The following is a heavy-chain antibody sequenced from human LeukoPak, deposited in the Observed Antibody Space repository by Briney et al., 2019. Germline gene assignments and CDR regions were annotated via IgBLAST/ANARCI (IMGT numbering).Heavy chain of an antibody. CDR2: IYYSGST. Sequence: SETLSLTCTVSGGSISSDYWSWIRQPPGKGLEWFGYIYYSGSTNYNPSLKSRVTISVDTSKNQFSLKLSSVTAADTAVYYCAAGGAWYYFDYWGQGTLVTVSS. V-gene: IGHV4-59*01. D-gene: IGHD3-16*01. CDR3: AAGGAWYYFDY. CDR1: GGSISSDY. J-gene: IGHJ4*02.